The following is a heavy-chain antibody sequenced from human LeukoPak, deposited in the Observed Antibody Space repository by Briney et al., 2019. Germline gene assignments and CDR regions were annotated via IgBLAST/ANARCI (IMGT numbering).Heavy chain of an antibody. CDR1: GFTVSSNY. D-gene: IGHD4-17*01. V-gene: IGHV3-53*01. J-gene: IGHJ4*02. CDR2: IYSGGST. CDR3: ARDYGGRHDYGDPHFDY. Sequence: GGSLRLSCAASGFTVSSNYMSWVRQAPGKGLEWVSVIYSGGSTYYADSVKGRFTISRDNSKNTLYLQMNSLRAEDTAVYYCARDYGGRHDYGDPHFDYWGQGTLVTVSS.